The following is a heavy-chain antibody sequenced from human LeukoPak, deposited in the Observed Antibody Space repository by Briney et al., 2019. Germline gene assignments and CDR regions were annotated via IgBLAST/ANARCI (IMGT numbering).Heavy chain of an antibody. V-gene: IGHV4-34*01. CDR2: INHSGST. D-gene: IGHD6-13*01. CDR3: ARLPYSSSWYVPYYYGMDV. J-gene: IGHJ6*02. CDR1: GGSFSGYY. Sequence: SETLSLTCAVYGGSFSGYYWSWIRQPPGKGLEWIGEINHSGSTNYNPSLKSRVTISVDTSKNQFSLKLSSVPAADTAVYYCARLPYSSSWYVPYYYGMDVWGQGTTVTVSS.